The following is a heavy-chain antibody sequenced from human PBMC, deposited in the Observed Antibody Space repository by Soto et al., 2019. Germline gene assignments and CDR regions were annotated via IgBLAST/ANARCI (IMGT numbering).Heavy chain of an antibody. CDR3: AKMIPLAMGDGFDY. CDR1: GFNFDDYS. V-gene: IGHV3-9*01. D-gene: IGHD2-2*01. J-gene: IGHJ4*02. Sequence: GGSLRLSCAASGFNFDDYSMHWVRQAPGKGLEWVSGISWNSGTIGYADSVKGRFTISRDNAKNSLYLQMNSLRDDDTALYYCAKMIPLAMGDGFDYWGQGTLVTVSS. CDR2: ISWNSGTI.